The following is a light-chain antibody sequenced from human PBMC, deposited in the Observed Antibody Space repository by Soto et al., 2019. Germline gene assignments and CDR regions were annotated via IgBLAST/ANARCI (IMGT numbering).Light chain of an antibody. CDR2: DAS. CDR1: QSVSSY. CDR3: QQRSNWLT. J-gene: IGKJ4*01. V-gene: IGKV3-11*01. Sequence: EIVLTQSPATLSLSPGERATLSSTASQSVSSYLAWYQQKPGQATRLLIYDASNRATGIPPRFSGSGSVTDFTLTISSLEPEDFAVYYCQQRSNWLTFGGGTKVEIK.